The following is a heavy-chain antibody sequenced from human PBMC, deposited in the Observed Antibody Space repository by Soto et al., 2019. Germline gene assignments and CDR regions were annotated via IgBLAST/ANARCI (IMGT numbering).Heavy chain of an antibody. V-gene: IGHV3-74*01. CDR3: ARVRRLWFGEFYYYYYMDV. D-gene: IGHD3-10*01. J-gene: IGHJ6*03. CDR1: GFTFSSYS. Sequence: PGGSLRLSCAASGFTFSSYSMNWVRQAPGKGLEWVSRVKADGSSPTYADSVKGRFTISRDNAKNTLYLQMNSLGAEDTAVYYCARVRRLWFGEFYYYYYMDVWGKGTTVTVSS. CDR2: VKADGSSP.